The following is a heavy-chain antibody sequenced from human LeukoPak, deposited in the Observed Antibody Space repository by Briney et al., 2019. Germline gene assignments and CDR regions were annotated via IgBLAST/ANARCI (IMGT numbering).Heavy chain of an antibody. V-gene: IGHV3-15*01. J-gene: IGHJ4*02. Sequence: GGSLRLSCATSGFTFSNAWMDWVRQAPGKGLEWVGLIRTKADGETTDYAAPVKGRFSISRDDSKNTLYLQMNSLKFEDTGVYYCGERGSSPWTPNWGQGTLVTVSS. CDR2: IRTKADGETT. D-gene: IGHD3-10*01. CDR3: GERGSSPWTPN. CDR1: GFTFSNAW.